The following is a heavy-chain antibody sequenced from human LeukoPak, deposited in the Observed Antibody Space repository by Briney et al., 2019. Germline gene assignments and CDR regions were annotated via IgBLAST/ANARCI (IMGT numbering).Heavy chain of an antibody. Sequence: PSETLSLTCTVSGGSISSSSYYWGWIRQPPGKGLEWIGSIYYSGSTYYNPSLKSRVTISVDTSKNQFSLKLSSVTAADTAVYYCARVVTANNYAFDIWGQGTMVTVSS. CDR2: IYYSGST. CDR1: GGSISSSSYY. V-gene: IGHV4-39*07. CDR3: ARVVTANNYAFDI. J-gene: IGHJ3*02. D-gene: IGHD2-21*02.